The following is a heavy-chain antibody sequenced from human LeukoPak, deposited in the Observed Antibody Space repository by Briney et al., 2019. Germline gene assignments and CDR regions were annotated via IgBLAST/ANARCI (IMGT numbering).Heavy chain of an antibody. D-gene: IGHD3-22*01. Sequence: GESLKISCAAPGFTFSSYDMHWVRQATGKGLEWVSAIGTAGDTYYPGSVKGRFTISRENAKNSLYLQMNSLRAGDTAVYYCARAIYDSSGYLSPHFDYWGQGTLVTVSS. CDR2: IGTAGDT. V-gene: IGHV3-13*01. CDR3: ARAIYDSSGYLSPHFDY. CDR1: GFTFSSYD. J-gene: IGHJ4*02.